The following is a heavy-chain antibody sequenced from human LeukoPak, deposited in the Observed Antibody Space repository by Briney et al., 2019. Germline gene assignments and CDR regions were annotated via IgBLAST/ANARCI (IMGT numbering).Heavy chain of an antibody. D-gene: IGHD1-26*01. V-gene: IGHV1-69*13. CDR1: GGTFSSYA. CDR2: IIPIFGTA. J-gene: IGHJ4*02. Sequence: SVKVSCKASGGTFSSYAISWVRQAPGQGLEWMGGIIPIFGTANYAQKFQGRVTITADESTSTAYMELSGLRSEDTAVYYCARDSNGGGVGATTPLDYWGQGTLVTVSS. CDR3: ARDSNGGGVGATTPLDY.